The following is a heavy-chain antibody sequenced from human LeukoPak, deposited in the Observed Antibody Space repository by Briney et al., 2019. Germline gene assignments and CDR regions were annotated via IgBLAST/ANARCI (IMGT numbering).Heavy chain of an antibody. V-gene: IGHV3-33*01. D-gene: IGHD5-12*01. CDR3: ASGYDHRYENYYYYYGMDV. Sequence: GRSLRLSCAASGFTFNSYGMHWVRQAPGKGLEWVAVIWYDGSNKYYAGSVKGRFTISRDNSKNTLYLQMNSLRAEDTAVYYCASGYDHRYENYYYYYGMDVWGQGTTVTVSS. CDR1: GFTFNSYG. CDR2: IWYDGSNK. J-gene: IGHJ6*02.